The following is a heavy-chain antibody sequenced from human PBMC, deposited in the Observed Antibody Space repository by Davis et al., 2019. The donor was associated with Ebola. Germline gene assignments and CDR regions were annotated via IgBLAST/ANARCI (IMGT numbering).Heavy chain of an antibody. CDR1: GGSISSGGYY. CDR2: IYYSGST. V-gene: IGHV4-31*03. Sequence: PSETLSLTCTVSGGSISSGGYYWSWIRQHPGKGLEWIGYIYYSGSTYYNPSLKSRVTISVDTSKNQFSLKLSSVTAADTAVYYCARDNLGRGIGGWFDPWGQGTLVTVSS. J-gene: IGHJ5*02. CDR3: ARDNLGRGIGGWFDP. D-gene: IGHD3-16*01.